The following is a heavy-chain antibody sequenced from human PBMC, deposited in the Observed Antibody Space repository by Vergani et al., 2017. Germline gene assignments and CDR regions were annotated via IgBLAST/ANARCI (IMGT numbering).Heavy chain of an antibody. D-gene: IGHD5-18*01. J-gene: IGHJ2*01. CDR1: GGSISSYY. Sequence: QVQLQESGPGLVKPSETLSLTCTVSGGSISSYYWSWIRQPPGKGLEWIGYIYYSGSTNYNPSLKSRVTISVDTSKSQFSLKLSSVTAADTAVYYCARELRGYSYGPSAYFDLWGRGTLVTVSS. CDR2: IYYSGST. V-gene: IGHV4-59*01. CDR3: ARELRGYSYGPSAYFDL.